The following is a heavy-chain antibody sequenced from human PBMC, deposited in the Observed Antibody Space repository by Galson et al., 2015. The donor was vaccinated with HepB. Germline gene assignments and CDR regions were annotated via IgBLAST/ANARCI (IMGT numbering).Heavy chain of an antibody. D-gene: IGHD3-3*01. V-gene: IGHV3-33*01. CDR2: IWYDGSNK. CDR1: GFTFSSYG. CDR3: ARDPRYDFWSGYGNWFAP. Sequence: SLRLSCAASGFTFSSYGMHWVRQAPGKGLEWVAVIWYDGSNKYYADSVKGRFTISRDNSKNTLYLQMNSLRAEDTAVYYCARDPRYDFWSGYGNWFAPWGQATLVTVSS. J-gene: IGHJ5*02.